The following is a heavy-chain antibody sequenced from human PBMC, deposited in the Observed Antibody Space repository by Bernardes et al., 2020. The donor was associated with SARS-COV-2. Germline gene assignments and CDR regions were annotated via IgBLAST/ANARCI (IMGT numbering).Heavy chain of an antibody. D-gene: IGHD3-3*01. V-gene: IGHV3-15*01. CDR2: IKSENDGGTT. Sequence: GGSLRLSCAASGFTFSTAWMTWVRQAPGRGLEWVGRIKSENDGGTTDYAAPVKGRFTISRDDSKDTLYLQMSSLRTEDTALYYCTTTDYDFWGGVVYYNGLDVWGQGATVTVSS. J-gene: IGHJ6*02. CDR1: GFTFSTAW. CDR3: TTTDYDFWGGVVYYNGLDV.